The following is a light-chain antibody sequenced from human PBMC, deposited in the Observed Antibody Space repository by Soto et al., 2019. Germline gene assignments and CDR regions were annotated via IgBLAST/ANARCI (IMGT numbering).Light chain of an antibody. V-gene: IGKV3-15*01. J-gene: IGKJ1*01. Sequence: VMTQSPATLSVSPGERATLSCRAGLNIGSHLAWYLHRPGQPPRLIMYDISTRATGVPGRFVGSGSGTDFTLTISSLQTEDFALYYCQQYFYWPPGTFGQGTKVEI. CDR2: DIS. CDR1: LNIGSH. CDR3: QQYFYWPPGT.